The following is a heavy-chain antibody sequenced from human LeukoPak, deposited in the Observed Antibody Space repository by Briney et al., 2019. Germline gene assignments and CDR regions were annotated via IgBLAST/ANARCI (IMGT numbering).Heavy chain of an antibody. J-gene: IGHJ5*02. CDR2: IYTSGST. V-gene: IGHV4-61*02. D-gene: IGHD6-6*01. CDR3: ARGEQLVGRVRWFDP. Sequence: SETLSLTCTVSGGSITSGSYYWSWIRQPAGKGLEWIGRIYTSGSTNYNPSLKSRVTISIDTPKNQFSLKLSSVTAADTAVYYCARGEQLVGRVRWFDPWGQGTLVTVSS. CDR1: GGSITSGSYY.